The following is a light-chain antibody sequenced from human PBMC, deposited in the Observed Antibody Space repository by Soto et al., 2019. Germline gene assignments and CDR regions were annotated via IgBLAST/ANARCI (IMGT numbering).Light chain of an antibody. CDR2: DAS. CDR3: QQYNQWPHP. Sequence: EIVMTQSPATLSVSPGEGATLSCRASQSISSNLVWYQQIPGQAPRLLFYDASTRATGIPARFSASGSGTEFTLTITSLQSEDFAVYYCQQYNQWPHPFGGGTKVDIK. V-gene: IGKV3-15*01. CDR1: QSISSN. J-gene: IGKJ4*01.